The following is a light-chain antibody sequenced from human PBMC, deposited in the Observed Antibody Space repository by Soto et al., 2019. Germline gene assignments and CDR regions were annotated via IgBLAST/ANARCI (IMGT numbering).Light chain of an antibody. V-gene: IGKV1-39*01. CDR2: AAS. Sequence: DIQMTQSPSSLSASVGDRVTITCRASQSISSYLNWYQQKPGKAPKLLIYAASSLQSGVPSRFSGSGSGTDFTLTISSLQPDDFATYYCQQAHSFPITFGQGTRLEI. CDR1: QSISSY. J-gene: IGKJ5*01. CDR3: QQAHSFPIT.